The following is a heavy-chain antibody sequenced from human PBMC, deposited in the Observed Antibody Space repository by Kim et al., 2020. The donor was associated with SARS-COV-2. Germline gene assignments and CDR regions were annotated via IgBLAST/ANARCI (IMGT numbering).Heavy chain of an antibody. J-gene: IGHJ4*02. Sequence: DSMKGRFTISRDNSKNTLYLQMNSLRAEDTAVYYCAKDPQSIAGRRPFDYWGQGTLVTVSS. D-gene: IGHD6-6*01. CDR3: AKDPQSIAGRRPFDY. V-gene: IGHV3-30*02.